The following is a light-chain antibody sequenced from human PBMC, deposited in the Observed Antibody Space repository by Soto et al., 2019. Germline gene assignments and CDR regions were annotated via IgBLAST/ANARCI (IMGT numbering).Light chain of an antibody. Sequence: QSVLTQPPSASGTPGQMVTISCSGSSSNIGSYIVNWYQRLPGTAPKLLMYGNNQRPSGVPDRFSGSKSGTSASLAISGLQSDDEADYYCAAWDDSLNGYVFGTGTKLTVL. CDR3: AAWDDSLNGYV. V-gene: IGLV1-44*01. CDR1: SSNIGSYI. CDR2: GNN. J-gene: IGLJ1*01.